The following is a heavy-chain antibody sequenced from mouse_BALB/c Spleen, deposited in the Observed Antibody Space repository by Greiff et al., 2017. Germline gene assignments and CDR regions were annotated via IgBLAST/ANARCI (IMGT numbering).Heavy chain of an antibody. J-gene: IGHJ4*01. D-gene: IGHD2-1*01. Sequence: QVQLKESGAELVRPGTSVTVSCKASGYAFTNYLIEWVKQRPGQGLEWIGVINPGSGGTNYNEKFKGKATLTADKSSSTAYMQLSSLTSDDSAVYFCARGYYPYAMDYWGQGTSVTVSS. CDR2: INPGSGGT. V-gene: IGHV1-54*01. CDR1: GYAFTNYL. CDR3: ARGYYPYAMDY.